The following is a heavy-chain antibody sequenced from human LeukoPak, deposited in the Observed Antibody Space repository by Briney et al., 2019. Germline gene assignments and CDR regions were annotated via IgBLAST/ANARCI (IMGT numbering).Heavy chain of an antibody. J-gene: IGHJ5*02. CDR3: ARESSSTMVS. V-gene: IGHV4-59*01. D-gene: IGHD3-10*01. CDR2: IYYSGST. Sequence: SETLSLTCTVSGGSISSNYWSWIRQPPGKGLEWIGYIYYSGSTNYNPSLKSRVTISVDTSKNQFSLRLSSVTAADTAVYYCARESSSTMVSWGQGTLVTVSS. CDR1: GGSISSNY.